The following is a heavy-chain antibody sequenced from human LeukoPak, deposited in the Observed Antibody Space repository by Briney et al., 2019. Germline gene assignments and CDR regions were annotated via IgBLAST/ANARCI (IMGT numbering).Heavy chain of an antibody. D-gene: IGHD6-19*01. Sequence: PGGSLRLSCAASGFTFSNYGMHWVRQAPGKGLEWVAFISYDGSKKYYADSVKGRLTISRDNAKNTLYLQMNTLRAEDTAVYYCAKRAGYSSAWNAADYWGQGTLVTVSS. J-gene: IGHJ4*02. CDR1: GFTFSNYG. V-gene: IGHV3-30*18. CDR2: ISYDGSKK. CDR3: AKRAGYSSAWNAADY.